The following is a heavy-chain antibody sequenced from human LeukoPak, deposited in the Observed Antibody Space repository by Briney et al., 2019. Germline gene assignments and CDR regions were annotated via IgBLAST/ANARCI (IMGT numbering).Heavy chain of an antibody. Sequence: PGGSLRLSCAASGFTFSSYYMSWVRQAPGKGLEWVSSIYSGGGTYYADSVKGRFTISRDNSKNTLFLQVNSLRAEDTAVYYCARAAIPTAPFDHWGQGTLVTVSS. CDR2: IYSGGGT. J-gene: IGHJ4*02. CDR1: GFTFSSYY. V-gene: IGHV3-66*01. CDR3: ARAAIPTAPFDH. D-gene: IGHD2-2*01.